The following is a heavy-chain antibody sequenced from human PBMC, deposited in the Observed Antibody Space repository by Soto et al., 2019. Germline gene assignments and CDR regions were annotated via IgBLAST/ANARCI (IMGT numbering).Heavy chain of an antibody. J-gene: IGHJ6*02. CDR3: ARDSITIFGGGMDV. Sequence: PGGSLRLSCVASDFTFSTYSMNWVRQAPGKGLEWVAYISATSNHINYADSLKGRFTISRDNAKSSLYLHMNSLRAEDTAVYFCARDSITIFGGGMDVWGQGTTVTVSS. CDR1: DFTFSTYS. CDR2: ISATSNHI. D-gene: IGHD3-3*01. V-gene: IGHV3-21*01.